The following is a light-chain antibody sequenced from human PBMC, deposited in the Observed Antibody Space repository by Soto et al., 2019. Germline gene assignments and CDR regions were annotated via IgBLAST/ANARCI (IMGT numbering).Light chain of an antibody. V-gene: IGLV1-51*02. CDR3: GTWDSSLSAGV. CDR2: ENN. Sequence: QSVLTQPPSISAAPGQKVTISCSGSTSNIGNNYVSWYQQLPGTAPKLLIYENNKRPSGIPVRFSGSKPGTSATLGITGLQTGDEADYYCGTWDSSLSAGVFGGGTKLTVL. J-gene: IGLJ3*02. CDR1: TSNIGNNY.